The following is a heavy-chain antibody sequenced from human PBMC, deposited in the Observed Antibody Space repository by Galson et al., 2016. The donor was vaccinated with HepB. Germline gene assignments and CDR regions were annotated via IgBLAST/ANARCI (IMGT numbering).Heavy chain of an antibody. J-gene: IGHJ6*02. D-gene: IGHD2-21*01. V-gene: IGHV2-5*02. CDR1: GFSLSTHGVG. Sequence: PALVKPTQTLTLTCTFSGFSLSTHGVGVGWIRQPPGEALEWLTLIYWDDDKRYNPSLKSRLTVTKDTSKSQVVLTMTNMDPVDTATYYFARAYCGGDCLSYNILYQYGLDVWGQGTTVTVSS. CDR3: ARAYCGGDCLSYNILYQYGLDV. CDR2: IYWDDDK.